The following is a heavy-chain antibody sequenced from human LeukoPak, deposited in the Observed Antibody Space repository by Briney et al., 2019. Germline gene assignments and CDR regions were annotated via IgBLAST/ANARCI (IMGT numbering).Heavy chain of an antibody. J-gene: IGHJ4*02. Sequence: GGSLRLSCADSGFTFNNNAMSWVRQAPGKGLECVSAISATGGATYYADSVKGRITISRDNSKSTLYLQMNSLRAEDTAVYYCVKADGVTPEWGQGTLVTVSS. V-gene: IGHV3-23*01. CDR3: VKADGVTPE. CDR2: ISATGGAT. D-gene: IGHD5-18*01. CDR1: GFTFNNNA.